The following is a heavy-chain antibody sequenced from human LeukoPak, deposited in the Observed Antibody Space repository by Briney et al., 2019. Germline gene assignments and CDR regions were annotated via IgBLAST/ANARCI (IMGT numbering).Heavy chain of an antibody. V-gene: IGHV3-21*01. Sequence: GGSLRLSCAASGFSFSSYNMNWVRLTPGKGLEWVSSITSSSTYTFYADSVKGRFTISRDNAKNSLYLQMNSLRAEDTAVYYCARIAAAGRGFDYWGQGTLVTVSS. J-gene: IGHJ4*02. CDR2: ITSSSTYT. CDR1: GFSFSSYN. D-gene: IGHD6-13*01. CDR3: ARIAAAGRGFDY.